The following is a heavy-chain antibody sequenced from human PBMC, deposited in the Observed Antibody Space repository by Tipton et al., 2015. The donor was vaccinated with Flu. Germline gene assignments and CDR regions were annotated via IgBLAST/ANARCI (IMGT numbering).Heavy chain of an antibody. CDR3: TRHDGAY. CDR1: GYSISSGFY. J-gene: IGHJ4*02. CDR2: MLHSGST. V-gene: IGHV4-38-2*01. Sequence: TLSLTCAVSGYSISSGFYWGWIRQPPGKGLEWIGSMLHSGSTHYNPSLKSRVTISVDTSKNQFSLKLSSVTAADTAVYYCTRHDGAYWGQGTLVTVSS.